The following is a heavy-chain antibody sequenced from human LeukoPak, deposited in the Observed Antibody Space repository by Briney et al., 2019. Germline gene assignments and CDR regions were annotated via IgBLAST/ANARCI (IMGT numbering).Heavy chain of an antibody. J-gene: IGHJ2*01. D-gene: IGHD5-24*01. CDR2: IYSTGIT. Sequence: SETLSLTCSASGGSLKNYYWSWIRQPPGKGLEWFGHIYSTGITNYNPSLRSRLAISVDTSKNQFSLKLSSVTAAGTALYFCARLSVDMNTLDWYFDLWGRGTLVTVSS. V-gene: IGHV4-4*08. CDR1: GGSLKNYY. CDR3: ARLSVDMNTLDWYFDL.